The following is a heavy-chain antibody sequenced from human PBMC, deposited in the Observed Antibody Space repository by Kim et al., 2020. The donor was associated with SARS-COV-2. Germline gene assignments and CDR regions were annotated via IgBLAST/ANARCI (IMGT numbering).Heavy chain of an antibody. J-gene: IGHJ3*02. D-gene: IGHD4-17*01. Sequence: ASVKVSCKASGYTFTSYGISWVRQAPGQGLEWMGWISAYNGNTNYAQKLQGRVTMTTDTSTSTAYMELRSLRSDDTAVYYCARDDIWTVTILQLDAFDIWGQGTMVTVSS. CDR2: ISAYNGNT. CDR1: GYTFTSYG. CDR3: ARDDIWTVTILQLDAFDI. V-gene: IGHV1-18*04.